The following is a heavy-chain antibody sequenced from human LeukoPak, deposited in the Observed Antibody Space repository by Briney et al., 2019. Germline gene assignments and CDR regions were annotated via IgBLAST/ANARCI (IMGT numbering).Heavy chain of an antibody. D-gene: IGHD1-26*01. CDR2: IRPSTGDT. J-gene: IGHJ4*02. V-gene: IGHV1-18*01. CDR1: GYTFTSHG. CDR3: ARDSGSYLRIDY. Sequence: ASVKVSCKASGYTFTSHGISWVRQAPGQGLEWMGWIRPSTGDTDYALNLQGRVTLTTDTSTSTAYMELRSLRSDDTAVYYCARDSGSYLRIDYWGQGALVTVSS.